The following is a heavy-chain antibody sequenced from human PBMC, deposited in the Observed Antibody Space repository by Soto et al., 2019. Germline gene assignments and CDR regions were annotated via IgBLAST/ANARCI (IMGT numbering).Heavy chain of an antibody. CDR1: GFILNRHS. V-gene: IGHV3-23*01. CDR3: AKDRGGGWVIDY. Sequence: EGSLILSWVTYGFILNRHSMSWVRQAPGKGLDWVSVIGYRTTNTHYADSVKGRFTISRDESKNTVYLQMNNLRVEDTAVYYCAKDRGGGWVIDYWGQGTQVTVSS. J-gene: IGHJ4*02. D-gene: IGHD6-19*01. CDR2: IGYRTTNT.